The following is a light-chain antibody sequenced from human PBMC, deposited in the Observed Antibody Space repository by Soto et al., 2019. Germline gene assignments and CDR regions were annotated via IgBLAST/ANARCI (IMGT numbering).Light chain of an antibody. Sequence: QSVLTQPPSVSGAPGQRVTISCTGSSSNIGAGYDVHWYQQLPGTAPKLLIYGNSNRPSGVPDRFSGSKSGTSASLAITGLQSEDEADYYCQSFEGSVSKVVFGGGTKLTVL. CDR2: GNS. J-gene: IGLJ2*01. CDR3: QSFEGSVSKVV. V-gene: IGLV1-40*01. CDR1: SSNIGAGYD.